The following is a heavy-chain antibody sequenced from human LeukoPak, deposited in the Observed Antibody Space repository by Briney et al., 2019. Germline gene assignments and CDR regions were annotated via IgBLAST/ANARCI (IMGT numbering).Heavy chain of an antibody. CDR1: GGSFSGYY. CDR3: ARVSGTYYDFWSGQPHFDY. V-gene: IGHV4-34*01. CDR2: INHSGST. J-gene: IGHJ4*02. Sequence: PSETLSLTCAVYGGSFSGYYWSWIRQPPGKGLEWIGEINHSGSTNYNPSLKSRVTISVDTSKNQFSLKLSSVTAADTAVYYCARVSGTYYDFWSGQPHFDYWGQGTLVTVSS. D-gene: IGHD3-3*01.